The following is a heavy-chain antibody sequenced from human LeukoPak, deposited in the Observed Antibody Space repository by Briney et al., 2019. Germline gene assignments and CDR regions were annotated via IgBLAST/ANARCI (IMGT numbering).Heavy chain of an antibody. Sequence: PGGSLRLSCAASGFTFSSYSMNWVRQAPGKGLEWVSVIYSGGSTYYADSVKGRFTISRDNSKNTLYLQMNSLRAEDTAVYYCAREGEQLGPFDYWGQGTLVTVSS. D-gene: IGHD3-16*01. V-gene: IGHV3-53*01. CDR2: IYSGGST. CDR1: GFTFSSYS. J-gene: IGHJ4*02. CDR3: AREGEQLGPFDY.